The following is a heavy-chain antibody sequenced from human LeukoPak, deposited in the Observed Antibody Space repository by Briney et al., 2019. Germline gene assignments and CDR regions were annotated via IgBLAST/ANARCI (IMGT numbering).Heavy chain of an antibody. V-gene: IGHV3-20*04. D-gene: IGHD6-19*01. Sequence: PGGSLRLSCAASGFTFDDYGMSWVRQAPGKGLEWVSGINWNGGSTGYADSVKGRFTISRDNAKNSLYLQMNSLRAEDTALYYCARDDSGWYWSWFDPWGQGTLVTVSS. CDR1: GFTFDDYG. CDR2: INWNGGST. CDR3: ARDDSGWYWSWFDP. J-gene: IGHJ5*02.